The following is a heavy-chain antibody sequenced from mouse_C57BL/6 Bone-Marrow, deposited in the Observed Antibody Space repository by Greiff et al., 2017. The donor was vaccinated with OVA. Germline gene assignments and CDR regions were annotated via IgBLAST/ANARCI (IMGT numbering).Heavy chain of an antibody. V-gene: IGHV1-74*01. CDR3: AICYYGRRPHY. Sequence: QVQLQQPGAELVKPGASVKVSCKASGYTFTSYWMHWVKQRPGQGLEWIGRIHPSDSDTNYNQKFKGKATLTVDKSSSTAYVQLSSLTSEDSAVYYCAICYYGRRPHYWGQGTTLTVSS. D-gene: IGHD1-1*01. J-gene: IGHJ2*01. CDR2: IHPSDSDT. CDR1: GYTFTSYW.